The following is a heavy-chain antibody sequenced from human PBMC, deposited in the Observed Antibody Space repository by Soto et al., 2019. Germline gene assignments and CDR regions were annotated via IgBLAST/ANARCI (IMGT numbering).Heavy chain of an antibody. D-gene: IGHD6-6*01. J-gene: IGHJ4*02. CDR2: TDPSNSYT. Sequence: PGESLKISCQGSGYSFTSYWINWVRQMPGKGLEWMGRTDPSNSYTSYSPSFQGHVTISADKSISTAYLQWSSLKASDTAMYYCARRYSNSSLPDYWGQGTLVTVSS. CDR3: ARRYSNSSLPDY. V-gene: IGHV5-10-1*01. CDR1: GYSFTSYW.